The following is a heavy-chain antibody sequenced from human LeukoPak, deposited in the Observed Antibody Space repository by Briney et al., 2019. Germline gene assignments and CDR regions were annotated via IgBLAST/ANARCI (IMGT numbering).Heavy chain of an antibody. V-gene: IGHV3-48*04. CDR2: ISSSSSTI. CDR3: ARHYGSGPGDAFDI. CDR1: GFTFSSYS. D-gene: IGHD3-10*01. J-gene: IGHJ3*02. Sequence: AGGSLRLSCAASGFTFSSYSMNWVRQAPGKGLEWVSYISSSSSTIYYADSVKGRFTISRDNAKNSLYLQMNSLRAEDTAVYCCARHYGSGPGDAFDIWGQGTMVTVSS.